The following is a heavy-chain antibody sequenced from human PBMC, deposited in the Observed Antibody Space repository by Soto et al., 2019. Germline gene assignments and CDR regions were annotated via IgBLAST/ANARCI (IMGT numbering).Heavy chain of an antibody. J-gene: IGHJ4*02. V-gene: IGHV1-18*04. CDR2: ISAYTGNT. CDR1: GYTFTSYG. D-gene: IGHD4-17*01. Sequence: ASVKVSCKASGYTFTSYGMSWVRPAPGQGLEWMGWISAYTGNTNYAQKLQGRVTMTTDTSTSTAYMELRSLRSHDTAVYYCARDQSMTTVTNIEYWGKGTMVTVSS. CDR3: ARDQSMTTVTNIEY.